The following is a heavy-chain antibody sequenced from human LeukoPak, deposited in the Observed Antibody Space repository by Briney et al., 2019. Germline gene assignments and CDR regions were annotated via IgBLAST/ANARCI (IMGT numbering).Heavy chain of an antibody. J-gene: IGHJ4*02. D-gene: IGHD6-19*01. V-gene: IGHV4-4*02. CDR3: VRHSGWYFGY. CDR2: IHHSGSS. CDR1: GDSVSGSFW. Sequence: SETLSLTCAVSGDSVSGSFWWSWVRQPPHKGLEWIGEIHHSGSSNYNPSLESRVIISLDGSKNLLSLELSSVTAADTAVYYCVRHSGWYFGYWGQGTLVTVSS.